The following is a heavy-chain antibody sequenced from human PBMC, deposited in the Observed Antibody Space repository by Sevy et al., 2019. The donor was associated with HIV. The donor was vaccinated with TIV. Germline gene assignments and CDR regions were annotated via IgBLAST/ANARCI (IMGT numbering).Heavy chain of an antibody. CDR2: IGSAGET. Sequence: GGSRRLSCAASGFTFIPYDMHWVRQSTIKGRKWVSGIGSAGETYYPGSVKARFTISRENAKNSLYLQMNSLGAGDTGVYYCARVRRYCSGGKCYYYGMDVWGQGTTVTVSS. CDR3: ARVRRYCSGGKCYYYGMDV. CDR1: GFTFIPYD. J-gene: IGHJ6*02. D-gene: IGHD2-15*01. V-gene: IGHV3-13*04.